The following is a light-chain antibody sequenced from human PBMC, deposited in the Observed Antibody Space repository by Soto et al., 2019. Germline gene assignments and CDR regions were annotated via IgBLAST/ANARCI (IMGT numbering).Light chain of an antibody. Sequence: EVVVTQSAAAVSVSPGESATLTCRASQSINRDLAWYVQKPGQAPRRVVYGASTWATGVPPRFTGSGSGTEFTLTISGLQSEDFAVYYCQQYKSWPIPFGQGTRLEIK. CDR2: GAS. CDR1: QSINRD. CDR3: QQYKSWPIP. J-gene: IGKJ5*01. V-gene: IGKV3D-15*01.